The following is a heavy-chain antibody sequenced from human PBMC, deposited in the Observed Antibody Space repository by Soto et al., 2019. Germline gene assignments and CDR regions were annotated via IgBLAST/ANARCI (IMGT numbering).Heavy chain of an antibody. CDR2: IFYSGGT. Sequence: QVQLQESGPGLVKSSQTLSLTCTVSGGSISSGDFYWSWVRQSPGKGLEWIGYIFYSGGTYYNPSLKSRVAISVDTSKNQFSLKLSSVTAADTAVYYCARTTPGDYYYYYAMDVWGQGTTVTVSS. CDR1: GGSISSGDFY. J-gene: IGHJ6*02. V-gene: IGHV4-30-4*01. D-gene: IGHD1-1*01. CDR3: ARTTPGDYYYYYAMDV.